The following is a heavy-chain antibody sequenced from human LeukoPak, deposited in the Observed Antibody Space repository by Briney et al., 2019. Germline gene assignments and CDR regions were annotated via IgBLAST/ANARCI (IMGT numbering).Heavy chain of an antibody. CDR3: ARARVAGYYFDY. CDR1: GGSISSSSYY. J-gene: IGHJ4*02. D-gene: IGHD6-19*01. CDR2: IYYSGST. Sequence: SETLSLTCTVSGGSISSSSYYWGWIRQPPGKGLEWIGSIYYSGSTYYKPSLKSRVTISVDKSKNQFSLKLSSVTAADTAVYYCARARVAGYYFDYWGQGTLVTVSS. V-gene: IGHV4-39*07.